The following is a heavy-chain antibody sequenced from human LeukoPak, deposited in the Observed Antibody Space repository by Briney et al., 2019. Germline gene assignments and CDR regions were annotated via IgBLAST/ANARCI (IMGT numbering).Heavy chain of an antibody. J-gene: IGHJ4*02. CDR2: ISGYNGNT. V-gene: IGHV1-18*04. Sequence: GASVKVSCKASGYTFTDYYMHWVRQAPGQGLEWKGWISGYNGNTNYAQKFQGRVTMTTDTSTTTAYMELRSLRSDDTAVYYCARRGITIFPVDHWGQGTLVTVSS. D-gene: IGHD3-9*01. CDR3: ARRGITIFPVDH. CDR1: GYTFTDYY.